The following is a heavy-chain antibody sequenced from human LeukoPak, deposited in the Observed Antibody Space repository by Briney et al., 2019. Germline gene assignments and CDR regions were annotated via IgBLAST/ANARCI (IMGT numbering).Heavy chain of an antibody. CDR3: AKDVRMKSNRGIDY. V-gene: IGHV3-30*18. J-gene: IGHJ4*02. Sequence: GGSLRLSCAASGFTFILYGMHWVRQAPGKGLEWVAVISYDGNNKYYAESVKGRFTISRDNSKNTVYLQMNSLRAEDTAVYYCAKDVRMKSNRGIDYWGQGTLVTVPS. CDR1: GFTFILYG. D-gene: IGHD2/OR15-2a*01. CDR2: ISYDGNNK.